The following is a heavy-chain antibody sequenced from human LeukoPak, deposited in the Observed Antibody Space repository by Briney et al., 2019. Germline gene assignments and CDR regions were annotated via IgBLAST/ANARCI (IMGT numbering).Heavy chain of an antibody. Sequence: SETLSLTCTVSGGSISGYFWSCIRQPPGKGLEWIGYIYYNGATLYSPSLKSRVTMSVDTSKNQFSLKLSSVTAADTAVYYCARHDPVAHNQRGMDVWGQGTTVTVSS. J-gene: IGHJ6*02. V-gene: IGHV4-59*08. CDR1: GGSISGYF. CDR3: ARHDPVAHNQRGMDV. D-gene: IGHD5-12*01. CDR2: IYYNGAT.